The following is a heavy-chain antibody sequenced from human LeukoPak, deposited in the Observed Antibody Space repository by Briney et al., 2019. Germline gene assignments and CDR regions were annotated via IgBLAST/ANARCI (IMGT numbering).Heavy chain of an antibody. Sequence: GGSLRLSCAASGFTFSSYWMSWVRQAPGKGLEWVANIKQDGSEKYYVDSVKGRFTISRDNAKNSLYLQMNSLRAEDTAVYYCARERSSSSSFFDYRGQGTLVTVSS. CDR2: IKQDGSEK. CDR1: GFTFSSYW. D-gene: IGHD6-6*01. CDR3: ARERSSSSSFFDY. V-gene: IGHV3-7*01. J-gene: IGHJ4*02.